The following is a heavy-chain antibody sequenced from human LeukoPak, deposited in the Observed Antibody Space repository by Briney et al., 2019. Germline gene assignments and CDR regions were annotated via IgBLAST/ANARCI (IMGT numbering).Heavy chain of an antibody. V-gene: IGHV3-48*04. D-gene: IGHD4-23*01. J-gene: IGHJ3*02. Sequence: GGSLRLSCAASGFTFSFYSMNWVRQAPGKGLEWVSYISSSGSTIYYADSVKGRFTISRDNAKNSLYLQMNSLRAEDTAVYYCARDDYGSNGAGDAFDIWGQGTMVTVSS. CDR1: GFTFSFYS. CDR2: ISSSGSTI. CDR3: ARDDYGSNGAGDAFDI.